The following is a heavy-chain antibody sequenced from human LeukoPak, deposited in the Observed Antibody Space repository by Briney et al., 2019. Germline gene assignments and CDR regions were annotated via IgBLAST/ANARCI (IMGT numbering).Heavy chain of an antibody. Sequence: SVKVSCKTSGGTFSYYSLNWVRQAPGQGLEWMGGIIPMYETRNYEQKFQDRLTISADESTSTAYMELSSLRSEDTAVYYCAGPWDQVGFDPWGQGTLVSVSS. D-gene: IGHD1-26*01. CDR3: AGPWDQVGFDP. CDR1: GGTFSYYS. V-gene: IGHV1-69*01. J-gene: IGHJ5*02. CDR2: IIPMYETR.